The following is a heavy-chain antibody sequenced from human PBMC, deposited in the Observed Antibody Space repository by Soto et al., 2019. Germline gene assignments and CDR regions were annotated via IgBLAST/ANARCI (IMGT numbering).Heavy chain of an antibody. CDR3: AKDADNDDYGVFDV. Sequence: EVQLLESGGGLVQPGGSLRLSCAASGFIFTNYALSWVRQAPGKGLEWVAGVSGSGGSSYYADSVKARFTVSRDNSRSTLYLQMSGLRAEDSAIYYCAKDADNDDYGVFDVWGQGTLVTVSS. D-gene: IGHD4-17*01. J-gene: IGHJ3*01. CDR2: VSGSGGSS. V-gene: IGHV3-23*01. CDR1: GFIFTNYA.